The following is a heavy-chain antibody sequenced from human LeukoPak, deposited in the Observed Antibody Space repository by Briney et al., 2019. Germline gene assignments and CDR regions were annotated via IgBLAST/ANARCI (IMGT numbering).Heavy chain of an antibody. V-gene: IGHV4-59*08. CDR3: ARRVGRSLKRFFDY. CDR2: ISYSGST. J-gene: IGHJ4*02. Sequence: SETLSLTCTVSGGSTSSFYWGWIRQPPGKGLEWIGYISYSGSTSYSPSLKSRVTISLDTSKNHFSLKLSSVTAADTAMYYCARRVGRSLKRFFDYWGQGTLVTVSS. D-gene: IGHD1-26*01. CDR1: GGSTSSFY.